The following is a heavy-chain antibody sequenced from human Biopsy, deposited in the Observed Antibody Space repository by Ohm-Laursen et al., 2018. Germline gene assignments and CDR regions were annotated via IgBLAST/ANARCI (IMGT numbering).Heavy chain of an antibody. D-gene: IGHD3-9*01. CDR3: ATKLTGYFHH. CDR1: GGTFSNYG. Sequence: GASVKASCNAPGGTFSNYGVNWVRQAPGQGLEWLGGNIPILGTGNYAQKFQDRVTVAADTSTSTATMELRSLRSDDTAVYYCATKLTGYFHHWGQGTLVIGSS. CDR2: NIPILGTG. V-gene: IGHV1-69*06. J-gene: IGHJ1*01.